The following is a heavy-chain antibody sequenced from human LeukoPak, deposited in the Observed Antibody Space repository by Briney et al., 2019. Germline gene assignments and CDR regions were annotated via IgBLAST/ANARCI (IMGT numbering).Heavy chain of an antibody. J-gene: IGHJ6*03. D-gene: IGHD2-8*02. CDR1: GFTFTTYA. V-gene: IGHV3-23*01. CDR2: ISGSDPGK. CDR3: EKAPLGSCTGARCYSLDA. Sequence: VGGLRLSCVASGFTFTTYAMSCVRQTLWVGVGCVSAISGSDPGKSHDAAVKGRFTIIRENSTNTLYLQMNNLRAEDTAIYFCEKAPLGSCTGARCYSLDAWGKGTTVSVSS.